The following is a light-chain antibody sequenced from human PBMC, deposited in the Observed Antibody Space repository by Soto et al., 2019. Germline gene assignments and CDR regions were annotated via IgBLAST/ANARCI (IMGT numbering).Light chain of an antibody. V-gene: IGKV3-11*01. CDR2: DAS. CDR1: QSLSSY. CDR3: QQRSDWPLT. Sequence: ETVLTQSPATLSLSPGERATLSCRASQSLSSYLAWYQQKRGQAPRLLIYDASKRATGIPARFSGSGSGTDFTLSISSLEPEDFAVYYCQQRSDWPLTFGGGTKVETK. J-gene: IGKJ4*01.